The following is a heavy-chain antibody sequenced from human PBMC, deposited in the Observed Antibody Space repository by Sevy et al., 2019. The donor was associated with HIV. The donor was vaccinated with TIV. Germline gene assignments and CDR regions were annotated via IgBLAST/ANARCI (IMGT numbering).Heavy chain of an antibody. J-gene: IGHJ4*02. V-gene: IGHV3-30-3*01. D-gene: IGHD6-19*01. Sequence: GGSLRLSCAASGFSVSTHAMHWVRQAPGKGLEWVALISYDGSSKYYADSVKGRLTISRENSKNTLYLQMSSLRPDDTAVYYCTRDAGYSTGWYPSDYWGQGTLVTVSS. CDR2: ISYDGSSK. CDR1: GFSVSTHA. CDR3: TRDAGYSTGWYPSDY.